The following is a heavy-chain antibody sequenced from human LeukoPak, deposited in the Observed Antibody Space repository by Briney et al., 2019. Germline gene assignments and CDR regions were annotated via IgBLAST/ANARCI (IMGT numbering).Heavy chain of an antibody. V-gene: IGHV4-4*07. CDR1: GGSISSYY. CDR3: ARDRYYYDSSGYQAAFDI. CDR2: IYTSGST. J-gene: IGHJ3*02. Sequence: PSETLSLTCTVSGGSISSYYWSWIRQPAVKGLEWIGRIYTSGSTNYNPSLKSRVTMSVDTSKNQFSLKLSSVTAADTAVYYCARDRYYYDSSGYQAAFDIWGQGTMVTVSS. D-gene: IGHD3-22*01.